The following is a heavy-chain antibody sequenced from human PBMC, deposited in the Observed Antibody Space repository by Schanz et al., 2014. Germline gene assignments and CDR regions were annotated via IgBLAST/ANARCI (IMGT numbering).Heavy chain of an antibody. J-gene: IGHJ4*02. Sequence: VQLVESGGGLVQPGGSLRLSCAASGYTFSSNAMSWVRQAPGKGLEWVAVISYDGSHKDYADSVKGRFTISRDNSKNTLYLQMNSLRAEDTAVYYCAKDNGYYGSGSYYNGADYWGQGTLVTVSS. CDR2: ISYDGSHK. D-gene: IGHD3-10*01. CDR3: AKDNGYYGSGSYYNGADY. CDR1: GYTFSSNA. V-gene: IGHV3-30*04.